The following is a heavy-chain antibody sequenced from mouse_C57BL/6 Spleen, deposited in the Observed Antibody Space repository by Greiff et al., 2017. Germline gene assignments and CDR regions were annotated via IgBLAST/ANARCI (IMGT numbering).Heavy chain of an antibody. CDR1: GFSLTSYG. Sequence: VKLMESGPGLVAPSQSLSITCTVSGFSLTSYGVSWVRQPPGKGLEWLGVIWGDGSTNYHSALISRLSISKDNSKSQVFLRMNSRQTDDKATYYWAKRDYDEEGGWLAYWGQGTRVTVSA. CDR3: AKRDYDEEGGWLAY. V-gene: IGHV2-3*01. CDR2: IWGDGST. J-gene: IGHJ3*01. D-gene: IGHD2-4*01.